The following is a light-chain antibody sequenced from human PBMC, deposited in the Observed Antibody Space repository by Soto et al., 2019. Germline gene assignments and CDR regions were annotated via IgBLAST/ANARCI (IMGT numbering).Light chain of an antibody. CDR1: SSNLGGNY. CDR3: ASWDDSLSGRV. J-gene: IGLJ3*02. Sequence: QPVLTQPPSASGTPGQRITISCSGSSSNLGGNYIYWYQHVPGSAPKLLIYSNNQRPSGVPDRFSGSKSGTSASLAISGLRSEDEADYYCASWDDSLSGRVFGGGTKLTVL. V-gene: IGLV1-47*02. CDR2: SNN.